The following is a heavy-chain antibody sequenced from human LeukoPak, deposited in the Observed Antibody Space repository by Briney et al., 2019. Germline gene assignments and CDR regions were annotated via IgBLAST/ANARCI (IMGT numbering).Heavy chain of an antibody. CDR1: GGSFSDYY. CDR2: INHSGST. Sequence: PSETLSLTCAVYGGSFSDYYWSWIRQPPGKGLEWIGEINHSGSTNYNPSLKSRVTISVDTSKNLFSLKLTSVTAADTAVYYCATSHYGYHYWGQGILVTVSS. J-gene: IGHJ4*02. V-gene: IGHV4-34*01. D-gene: IGHD5-18*01. CDR3: ATSHYGYHY.